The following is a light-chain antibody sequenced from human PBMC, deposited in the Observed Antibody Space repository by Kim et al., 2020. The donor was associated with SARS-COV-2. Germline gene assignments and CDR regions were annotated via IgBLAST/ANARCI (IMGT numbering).Light chain of an antibody. J-gene: IGKJ2*01. Sequence: ASVGDRVTITCRASQSISSYLNWYQQKPGKAPNLLIYTASNLQSGVPSRFSGSGSGTDFTLTISSLQPEDFATYYCQQGYSTPYTFGQGTKVDIK. CDR2: TAS. CDR3: QQGYSTPYT. CDR1: QSISSY. V-gene: IGKV1-39*01.